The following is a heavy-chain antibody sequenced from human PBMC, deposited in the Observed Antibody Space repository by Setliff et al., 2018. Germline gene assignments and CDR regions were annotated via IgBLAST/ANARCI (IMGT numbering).Heavy chain of an antibody. CDR1: GESFSGHY. D-gene: IGHD2-21*02. CDR2: INHSGST. Sequence: PSETLSLTCAVYGESFSGHYWSWIRQPPGKGLEWIGEINHSGSTNYNPSLKSRVTISVDTSKNQFSLKLSSVAAADTAVYYCARGFDVCGGGACYTDGPYYLDYWGRGTLVTAPQ. J-gene: IGHJ4*02. V-gene: IGHV4-34*01. CDR3: ARGFDVCGGGACYTDGPYYLDY.